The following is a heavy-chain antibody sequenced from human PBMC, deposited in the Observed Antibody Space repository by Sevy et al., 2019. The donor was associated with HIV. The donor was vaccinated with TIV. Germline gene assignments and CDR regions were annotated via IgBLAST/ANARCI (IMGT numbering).Heavy chain of an antibody. CDR2: IFSDGINK. CDR3: ARESGSDWYLDY. Sequence: GGSLRLSCATSGFTFSNYAIHWVRQAPGKGLEWVASIFSDGINKYYADSVKGRFTISRDNSENTVCLQMNSLRVEDTAVYYCARESGSDWYLDYWGQGTLVTVSS. V-gene: IGHV3-33*01. CDR1: GFTFSNYA. D-gene: IGHD6-19*01. J-gene: IGHJ4*02.